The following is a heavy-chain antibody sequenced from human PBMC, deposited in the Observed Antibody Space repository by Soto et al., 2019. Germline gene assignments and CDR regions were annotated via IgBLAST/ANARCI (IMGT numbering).Heavy chain of an antibody. CDR3: ARAMEETNSGYLYYFDY. CDR2: IYYSGST. Sequence: QVQLQESGPGLVKPSQTLSLTCTVSGGSISSGGYYWSWIRQHPGKGLEWIGYIYYSGSTYYNPSLKSRVTISVDTSKNQYSLKLSSVTAADTAVYYCARAMEETNSGYLYYFDYWGQGTLVTVSS. D-gene: IGHD5-12*01. J-gene: IGHJ4*02. V-gene: IGHV4-31*03. CDR1: GGSISSGGYY.